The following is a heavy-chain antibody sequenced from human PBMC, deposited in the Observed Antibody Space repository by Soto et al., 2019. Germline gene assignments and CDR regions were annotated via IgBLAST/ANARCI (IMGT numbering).Heavy chain of an antibody. CDR1: GFTFSAYG. Sequence: QVQLVESGGGVVQPGRSLRLSCAASGFTFSAYGMDWVRQAPGKGLEWVAVTSYDGSNKDYTDSVKGRFTISRDKSKNTLYLQMNSLRAEDTAVYYCARQFTPHGSGGPDAFDIWGQGTMVTVSS. CDR3: ARQFTPHGSGGPDAFDI. J-gene: IGHJ3*02. CDR2: TSYDGSNK. V-gene: IGHV3-30*03. D-gene: IGHD6-19*01.